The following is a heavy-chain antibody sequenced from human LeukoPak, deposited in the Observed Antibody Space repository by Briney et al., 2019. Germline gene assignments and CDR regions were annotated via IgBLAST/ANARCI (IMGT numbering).Heavy chain of an antibody. CDR1: GFTFSSYW. J-gene: IGHJ4*02. Sequence: GGSLRLSCAASGFTFSSYWMHWVRQAPGKGLVWVSRINGDGSDTSYADSVRGRFTISRDNAKNSLYLQMSSLRAEDTAVYYCARVRYNSGYIFGYWGQGTLVTVSS. CDR2: INGDGSDT. D-gene: IGHD5-18*01. CDR3: ARVRYNSGYIFGY. V-gene: IGHV3-74*01.